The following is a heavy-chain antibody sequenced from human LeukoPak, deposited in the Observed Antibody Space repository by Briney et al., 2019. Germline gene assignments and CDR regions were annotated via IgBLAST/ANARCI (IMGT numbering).Heavy chain of an antibody. CDR1: GFTFSSYS. CDR2: ISSSSSYI. Sequence: GGSLRLSCAASGFTFSSYSMNWVRQAPGKGLEWVSSISSSSSYIYHADSVKGRFTISRDNAKNSLYLQMNSLRAEDTAVYYCARGVRGYCSGGSCDLYYFDYWGQGTLVTVSS. V-gene: IGHV3-21*01. CDR3: ARGVRGYCSGGSCDLYYFDY. D-gene: IGHD2-15*01. J-gene: IGHJ4*02.